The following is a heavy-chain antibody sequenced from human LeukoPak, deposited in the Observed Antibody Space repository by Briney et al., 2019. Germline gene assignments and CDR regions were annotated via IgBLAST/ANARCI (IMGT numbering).Heavy chain of an antibody. V-gene: IGHV1-69*01. CDR2: IIPIFGTA. Sequence: SVKVSCKASGGTFSSYAISWVRQAPGQGLEWMGGIIPIFGTANYAQKFQGRVAIIADESTSTAYMELSSLRSEDTAVYYCARSYCGGDCPMIDFDYWGQGTLVTVSS. CDR1: GGTFSSYA. D-gene: IGHD2-21*02. CDR3: ARSYCGGDCPMIDFDY. J-gene: IGHJ4*02.